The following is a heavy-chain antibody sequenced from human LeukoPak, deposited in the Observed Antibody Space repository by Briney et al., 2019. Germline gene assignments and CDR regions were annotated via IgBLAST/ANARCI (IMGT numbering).Heavy chain of an antibody. CDR1: GYTFTGYY. J-gene: IGHJ4*02. CDR3: ARAGPGAVGSSSWYPTPDY. D-gene: IGHD6-13*01. Sequence: GASVKVSCKASGYTFTGYYMYWVRQAPGQGLEWMGWINPKSGGTNYAQKFQGRVTMTRDTSISTAYMELSRLRSDDTAVYYCARAGPGAVGSSSWYPTPDYWGQGTLVTVSS. V-gene: IGHV1-2*02. CDR2: INPKSGGT.